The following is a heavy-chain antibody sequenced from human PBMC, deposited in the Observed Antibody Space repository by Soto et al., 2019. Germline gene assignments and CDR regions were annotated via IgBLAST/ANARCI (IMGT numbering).Heavy chain of an antibody. CDR1: GYTFTSYG. D-gene: IGHD1-1*01. CDR2: MSAYNGNT. V-gene: IGHV1-18*01. Sequence: QVQLVQSGAEVKKPGASVQVSCKASGYTFTSYGLSWVRQAPGQGLEWIGWMSAYNGNTNYAQKFQDRVTMTRDKSTSTAYLELRSLRSDDTAVYYCASEREPTGTNHFAYWGQGTLVTV. J-gene: IGHJ4*02. CDR3: ASEREPTGTNHFAY.